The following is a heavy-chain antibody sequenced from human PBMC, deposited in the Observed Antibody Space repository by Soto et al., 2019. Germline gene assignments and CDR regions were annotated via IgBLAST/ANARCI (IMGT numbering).Heavy chain of an antibody. Sequence: QVQLQESGPGLVKPSGTLSLTCAVSSGSITSSNWWSWVRQPPGKGLEWIGEIYHSGSTNYNPSLKSRVTISVDKSTNVFALKLSSVSAADTAMYYCAGGAVAGTSPAYWGQGTLVTVSS. D-gene: IGHD6-19*01. J-gene: IGHJ4*02. V-gene: IGHV4-4*02. CDR2: IYHSGST. CDR1: SGSITSSNW. CDR3: AGGAVAGTSPAY.